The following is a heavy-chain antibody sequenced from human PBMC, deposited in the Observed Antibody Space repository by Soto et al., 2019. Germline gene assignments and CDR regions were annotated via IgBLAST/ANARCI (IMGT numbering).Heavy chain of an antibody. J-gene: IGHJ6*02. V-gene: IGHV4-59*01. CDR3: ARDHNYKAGWGAAAEYYYYGMDV. CDR2: IYYSGST. D-gene: IGHD6-13*01. Sequence: SETLSLTRTVSGGSISRYYWSWIRQPPGKGLEWIGYIYYSGSTNYNPSLKSRVTISVDTSKNQFSLKLSSVTAADTAVYYCARDHNYKAGWGAAAEYYYYGMDVWGQGTTVTVSS. CDR1: GGSISRYY.